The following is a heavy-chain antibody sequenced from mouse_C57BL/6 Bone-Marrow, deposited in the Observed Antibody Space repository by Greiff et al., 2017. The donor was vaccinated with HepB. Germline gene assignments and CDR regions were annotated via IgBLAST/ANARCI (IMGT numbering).Heavy chain of an antibody. J-gene: IGHJ2*01. CDR2: IYPGDGDT. D-gene: IGHD2-1*01. CDR3: EIYSPYFDY. Sequence: LEESGPELVKPGASVKISCKASGYSFSSSWMNWVKQRPGKGLEWIGRIYPGDGDTNYNGKFKGKATLTADKSSSTAYMQLSSLTSEDSAVYFCEIYSPYFDYWGQGTTLTVSS. CDR1: GYSFSSSW. V-gene: IGHV1-82*01.